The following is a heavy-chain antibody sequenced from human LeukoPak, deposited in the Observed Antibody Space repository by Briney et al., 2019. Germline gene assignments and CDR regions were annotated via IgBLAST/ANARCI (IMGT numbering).Heavy chain of an antibody. CDR3: SRKGYVGPVPAYLDY. V-gene: IGHV3-74*01. J-gene: IGHJ4*01. D-gene: IGHD3-10*02. Sequence: GGSLRLSCAASGFTFNNYAMHWVRQAPGKGLEWVSRLGYNGRGTNYADSVKGRFTISRDNAKNLLYLQMNSLRAGDKAVDYFSRKGYVGPVPAYLDYWGQGTLVTVSS. CDR2: LGYNGRGT. CDR1: GFTFNNYA.